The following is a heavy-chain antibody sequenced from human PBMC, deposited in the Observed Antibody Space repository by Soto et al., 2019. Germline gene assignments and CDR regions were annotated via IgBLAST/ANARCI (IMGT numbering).Heavy chain of an antibody. CDR3: ARDRYYYDSSGNFDY. CDR2: IWYDGSNK. J-gene: IGHJ4*02. V-gene: IGHV3-33*08. CDR1: GFTFSSYA. Sequence: GGSLRLSCAASGFTFSSYAMHWVRQAPGKGLEWVAVIWYDGSNKYYADSVKGRFTISRDNSKNTLYLQMNSLRAEDTAVYYCARDRYYYDSSGNFDYWGQGTLVTVSS. D-gene: IGHD3-22*01.